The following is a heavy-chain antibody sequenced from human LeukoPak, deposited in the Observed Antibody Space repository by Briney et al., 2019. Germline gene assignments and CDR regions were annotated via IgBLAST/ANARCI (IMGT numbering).Heavy chain of an antibody. Sequence: GGSHRLSCVASGFTLKNAWMSWVRQAPGKGLEWVGRIRSKTDGGTTDYAAPVKGRFTISRDDSKNTLYLQMNSLKTEDTAVYYCTTGTEQQWLSLDYWGQGTLVTVSS. D-gene: IGHD6-19*01. V-gene: IGHV3-15*01. CDR2: IRSKTDGGTT. J-gene: IGHJ4*02. CDR3: TTGTEQQWLSLDY. CDR1: GFTLKNAW.